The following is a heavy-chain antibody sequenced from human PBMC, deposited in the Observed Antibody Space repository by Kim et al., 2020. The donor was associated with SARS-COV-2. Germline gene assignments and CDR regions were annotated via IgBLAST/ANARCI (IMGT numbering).Heavy chain of an antibody. J-gene: IGHJ6*02. CDR3: ARDGDRPNSSSWYAYYYYYYGMDV. CDR2: ISAYNGNT. D-gene: IGHD6-13*01. Sequence: ASVKVSCKASGYTFTSYGISWVRQAPGQGLEWMGWISAYNGNTNYAQKLQGRVTMTTDTSTSTAYMELRSLRSDDTAVYYCARDGDRPNSSSWYAYYYYYYGMDVWGQGTTVTVSS. CDR1: GYTFTSYG. V-gene: IGHV1-18*01.